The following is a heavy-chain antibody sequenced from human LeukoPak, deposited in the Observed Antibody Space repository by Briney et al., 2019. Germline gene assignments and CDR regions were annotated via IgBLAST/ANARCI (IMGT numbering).Heavy chain of an antibody. J-gene: IGHJ1*01. V-gene: IGHV3-11*04. CDR3: ARDYEYSSSSRTFQH. Sequence: KPGGSLRLSCAASGFTFSDYYMSWIRQAPGKGLEWVSYISSSGSTIYYADSVKGRFTISRDNAKNSLYLQMNSLRAEDTAVYYCARDYEYSSSSRTFQHWGQGTLVTVSS. D-gene: IGHD6-6*01. CDR2: ISSSGSTI. CDR1: GFTFSDYY.